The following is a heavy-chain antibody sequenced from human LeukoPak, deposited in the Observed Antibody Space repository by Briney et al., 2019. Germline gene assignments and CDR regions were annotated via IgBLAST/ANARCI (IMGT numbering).Heavy chain of an antibody. Sequence: SETLSLTCTVSGGSISSDYWSWIRQPPGKGLEWIGYIYYSGSTNYNPSLKSRVTISVDTSKNQFSLKLSSVAAADTAVYYCARGGTTGDWFDPWGQGTLVTVSS. D-gene: IGHD1-1*01. CDR2: IYYSGST. CDR3: ARGGTTGDWFDP. CDR1: GGSISSDY. J-gene: IGHJ5*02. V-gene: IGHV4-59*01.